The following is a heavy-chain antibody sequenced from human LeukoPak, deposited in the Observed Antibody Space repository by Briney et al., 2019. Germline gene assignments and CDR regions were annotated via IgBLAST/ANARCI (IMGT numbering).Heavy chain of an antibody. Sequence: ASVKVSCKASGYTFTSYGISWVRQAPGQGLEWMGWLSPYNDNTNYAQKLQGRVTMTTDTSTSTAYMELRSLRSDDTAVYYCARGGSSGWRTPSDDYWGQGTLVTVSS. CDR1: GYTFTSYG. CDR3: ARGGSSGWRTPSDDY. V-gene: IGHV1-18*01. J-gene: IGHJ4*02. CDR2: LSPYNDNT. D-gene: IGHD6-19*01.